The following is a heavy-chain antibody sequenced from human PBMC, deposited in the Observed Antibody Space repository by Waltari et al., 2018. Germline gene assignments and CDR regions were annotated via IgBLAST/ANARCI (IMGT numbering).Heavy chain of an antibody. D-gene: IGHD1-26*01. CDR3: ATRGRIVGARTFDY. V-gene: IGHV3-23*01. J-gene: IGHJ4*02. CDR2: ISGSGGST. CDR1: GFPFSSYA. Sequence: EVQLLESGGGLVQPGGSLRLSGAAYGFPFSSYAMRWVRQAPGKGLEWVSAISGSGGSTYYADSVKGRFTISRDNSKNTLYLQMNSLRAEDTAVYYCATRGRIVGARTFDYWGQGTLVTVSS.